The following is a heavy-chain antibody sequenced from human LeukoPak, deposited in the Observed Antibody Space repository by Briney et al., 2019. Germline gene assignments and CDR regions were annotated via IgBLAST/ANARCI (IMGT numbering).Heavy chain of an antibody. CDR1: GLNFRKSW. V-gene: IGHV3-7*01. CDR3: TNWGDTWGLDF. J-gene: IGHJ4*02. CDR2: IKDDGSEK. D-gene: IGHD7-27*01. Sequence: PGGSLRLSCAASGLNFRKSWMTWVRQAPGRGLEWVANIKDDGSEKFYVDSVKGRFTISRDDAKSSLYQQMNSLRAEDTAVYYCTNWGDTWGLDFWGQGVLVSVSS.